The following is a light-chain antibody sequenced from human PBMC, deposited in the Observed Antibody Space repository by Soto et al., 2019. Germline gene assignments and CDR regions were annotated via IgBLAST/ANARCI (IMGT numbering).Light chain of an antibody. Sequence: EIVLKQSPATLSLSPVERVGRAFRASQPVFIRYVAWYQQKPGQAPRLLIYGASTRATGIPDRFSGSGSGTDFTLTISRLEPEHFAVYYCQQYGSSPPLTFGGGTKVDIK. CDR3: QQYGSSPPLT. J-gene: IGKJ4*01. CDR2: GAS. V-gene: IGKV3-20*01. CDR1: QPVFIRY.